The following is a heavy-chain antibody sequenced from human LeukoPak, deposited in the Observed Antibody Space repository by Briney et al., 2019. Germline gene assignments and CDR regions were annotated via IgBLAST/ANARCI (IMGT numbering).Heavy chain of an antibody. CDR3: THRRARHGTSNNRDFDF. D-gene: IGHD1/OR15-1a*01. V-gene: IGHV2-5*02. J-gene: IGHJ4*02. CDR2: YYRDVDK. CDR1: GFSLISRGVG. Sequence: ESGPTLVMSTQTLTLTCSHSGFSLISRGVGVGWICQPPRKDLEWLTHYYRDVDKRYRPSLKSTLTITNDTTKNHVVLTMTNINPVDTATYYSTHRRARHGTSNNRDFDFWGQGTLVTVSS.